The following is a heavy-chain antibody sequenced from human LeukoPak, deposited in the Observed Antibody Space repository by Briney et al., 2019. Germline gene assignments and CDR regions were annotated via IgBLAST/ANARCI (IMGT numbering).Heavy chain of an antibody. D-gene: IGHD2-8*01. V-gene: IGHV3-74*01. CDR1: GFTFSSYW. CDR2: INGDGRNI. CDR3: ARVYLERLTAGYFDH. Sequence: GGSLRLSCVASGFTFSSYWMHWVRQDPRKGLVWVSRINGDGRNINYADSVRGRFTISRDNAKNTLYLQMNTLRVEDTAAYFCARVYLERLTAGYFDHWGQGTQVTVSP. J-gene: IGHJ4*02.